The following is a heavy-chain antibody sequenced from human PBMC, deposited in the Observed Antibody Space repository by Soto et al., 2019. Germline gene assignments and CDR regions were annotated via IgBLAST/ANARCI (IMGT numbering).Heavy chain of an antibody. D-gene: IGHD3-10*01. CDR3: ARGPLPENSMVRGVSMDV. CDR2: ISAYNGNT. CDR1: GYTFTSYG. J-gene: IGHJ6*02. Sequence: ASVKVSCKASGYTFTSYGISWVRQAPGQGLEWMGWISAYNGNTNYAQKLQGRVTMTTDTSTSTAYMELRSLRSDDTAVYYCARGPLPENSMVRGVSMDVWGQGTTVTVSS. V-gene: IGHV1-18*01.